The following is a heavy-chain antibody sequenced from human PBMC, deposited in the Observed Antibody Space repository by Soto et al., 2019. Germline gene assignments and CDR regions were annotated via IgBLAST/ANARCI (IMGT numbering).Heavy chain of an antibody. V-gene: IGHV3-13*01. CDR1: GFIFSSHD. CDR3: ARRYFSGGGGPGIGCDY. CDR2: FGRDGDT. J-gene: IGHJ4*02. Sequence: EVQLVESGGGLVQPGGSLRLSCAASGFIFSSHDMHWVRQASGQGLEWVSGFGRDGDTYYSGSVKGRFTISRENAKNSLYLQMNSLRVGDTDVSYCARRYFSGGGGPGIGCDYFGQATLVTVAA. D-gene: IGHD2-15*01.